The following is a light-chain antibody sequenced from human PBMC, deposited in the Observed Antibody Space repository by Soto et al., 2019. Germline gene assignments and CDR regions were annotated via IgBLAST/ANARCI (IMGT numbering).Light chain of an antibody. CDR1: QSLSSTY. J-gene: IGKJ1*01. V-gene: IGKV3-20*01. Sequence: EIVLTQSPCTLSLSPGERATLSCRASQSLSSTYLAWYQQKPGQAPRLLIYGASNWATGIPDRFSGSGSGTDFTLTINRLEPEDFAVYYCQQYGNSPLTFGQGTKVEIK. CDR2: GAS. CDR3: QQYGNSPLT.